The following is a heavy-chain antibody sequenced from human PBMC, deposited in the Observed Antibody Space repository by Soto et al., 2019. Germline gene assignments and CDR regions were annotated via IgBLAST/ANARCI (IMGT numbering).Heavy chain of an antibody. V-gene: IGHV4-59*01. D-gene: IGHD2-15*01. CDR1: GVSISGSY. CDR3: TKYRRTDTEGYSFDY. CDR2: IHYSGST. Sequence: SETLSLTCTVSGVSISGSYWSWIRQTPGKVLEWAGYIHYSGSTNYNPSLKSRVAMSVDSAKNQFSLQLSSVTAADTAVYFCTKYRRTDTEGYSFDYWGQGXLVTVXS. J-gene: IGHJ4*02.